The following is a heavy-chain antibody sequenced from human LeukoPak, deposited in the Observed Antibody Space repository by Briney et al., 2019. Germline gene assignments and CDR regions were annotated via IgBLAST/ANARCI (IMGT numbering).Heavy chain of an antibody. J-gene: IGHJ4*02. CDR1: GFTFSSYS. V-gene: IGHV3-48*01. CDR2: ISSSSSTI. Sequence: GGSLSLSCAASGFTFSSYSMNWVRQAPGKGLEWVSYISSSSSTIYYADSVKGRFTISRDNAKNSLYLQMNSLRAEDTAVYYCARETGSSSWYYFDYWGQGTLVTVSS. D-gene: IGHD6-13*01. CDR3: ARETGSSSWYYFDY.